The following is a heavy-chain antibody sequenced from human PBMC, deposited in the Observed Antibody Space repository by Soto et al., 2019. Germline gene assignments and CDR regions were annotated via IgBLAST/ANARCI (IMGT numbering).Heavy chain of an antibody. J-gene: IGHJ4*02. D-gene: IGHD2-15*01. CDR2: IYYNGNA. CDR3: ARSPSGPSCYSDY. Sequence: PSETLSLTCTVSCGTVNSGDYYWSWIRQPPGKGLEWIGYIYYNGNAYYNPSLETRLTISLDTSKNQFSLKLTSVTAADTAVYFCARSPSGPSCYSDYWGQGTLVTVSS. CDR1: CGTVNSGDYY. V-gene: IGHV4-30-4*01.